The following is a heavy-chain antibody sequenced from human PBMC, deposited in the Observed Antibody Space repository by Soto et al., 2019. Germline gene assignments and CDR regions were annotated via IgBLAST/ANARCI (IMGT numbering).Heavy chain of an antibody. CDR1: GGSFSGYY. Sequence: SETLSLTCAVYGGSFSGYYWSWIRQPPGKGLEWIGEINHSGSTNYKPSLKSRVTISVDTSKKQFSLKLSSVTAADTAVYYCARGAIVIMVYALQGHNWFDPWGQGTLITVSS. J-gene: IGHJ5*02. CDR3: ARGAIVIMVYALQGHNWFDP. CDR2: INHSGST. V-gene: IGHV4-34*01. D-gene: IGHD2-8*01.